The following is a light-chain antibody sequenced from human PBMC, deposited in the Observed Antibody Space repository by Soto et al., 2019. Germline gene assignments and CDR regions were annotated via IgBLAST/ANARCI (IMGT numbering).Light chain of an antibody. CDR2: KAS. Sequence: DIQMTQSPSTLSASVGDRVTITCRASQSISSWLAWYQHKPGKAPNLLIYKASSLESGVPSRFSGSGSGTECTLTVSSLQPDDFATYYCQQYDSYPRTFGGGTKVEIK. CDR1: QSISSW. V-gene: IGKV1-5*03. CDR3: QQYDSYPRT. J-gene: IGKJ4*01.